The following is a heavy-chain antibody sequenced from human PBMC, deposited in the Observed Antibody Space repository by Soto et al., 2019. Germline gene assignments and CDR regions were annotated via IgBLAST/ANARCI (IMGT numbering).Heavy chain of an antibody. CDR1: GYTFTSYY. Sequence: GASLKVSCKASGYTFTSYYMHWVRQAPGQGLEWMGIINPSGGSTSYAQKFQGRVTMTRDTSTSTVYMELSSLRSEDTAVYYCARDLAFGFSSSWYPNYWGQGTLVTVSS. D-gene: IGHD6-13*01. J-gene: IGHJ4*02. V-gene: IGHV1-46*01. CDR3: ARDLAFGFSSSWYPNY. CDR2: INPSGGST.